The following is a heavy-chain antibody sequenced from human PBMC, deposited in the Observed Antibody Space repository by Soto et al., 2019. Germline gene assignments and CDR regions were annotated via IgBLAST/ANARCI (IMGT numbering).Heavy chain of an antibody. CDR1: GGSISSYY. Sequence: SETLSLTCTVSGGSISSYYWSWIRQPPGKGLEWIGYIYYSGSTNYNPSLKSRVTISVDTSKNQFSLKLSSVTAADTAVYYCARGSSGITIFGVVIREPNYYYGMDVWGQGTTVTAP. V-gene: IGHV4-59*12. CDR2: IYYSGST. CDR3: ARGSSGITIFGVVIREPNYYYGMDV. J-gene: IGHJ6*02. D-gene: IGHD3-3*01.